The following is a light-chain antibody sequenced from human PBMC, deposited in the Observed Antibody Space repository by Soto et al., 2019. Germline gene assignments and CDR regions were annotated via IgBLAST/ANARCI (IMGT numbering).Light chain of an antibody. CDR2: GAS. V-gene: IGKV1-39*01. CDR1: QSISNY. CDR3: QQSYSTPQMYT. Sequence: DIQMTQSPSSLSASVGDRVTITCRASQSISNYLNWYQQKEGKAPQLLIYGASSLLSWVPSRFTGSGSGTEFTLTISNLQPEDFATYYCQQSYSTPQMYTFGQGTKLETK. J-gene: IGKJ2*01.